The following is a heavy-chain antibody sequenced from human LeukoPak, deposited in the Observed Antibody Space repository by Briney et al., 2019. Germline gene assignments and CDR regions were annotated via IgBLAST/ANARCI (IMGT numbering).Heavy chain of an antibody. J-gene: IGHJ4*02. D-gene: IGHD5-24*01. Sequence: PSETLSLTCTVSGGSISSSSYFWAWIRQPPGKGLEWIGSIYYSGSTYYNPSLNSRVTISVDTSKNQFSLKLSSVTAADTAVYYCARHRSGWLQSSFDYWGQGTLVTVSS. CDR1: GGSISSSSYF. V-gene: IGHV4-39*01. CDR3: ARHRSGWLQSSFDY. CDR2: IYYSGST.